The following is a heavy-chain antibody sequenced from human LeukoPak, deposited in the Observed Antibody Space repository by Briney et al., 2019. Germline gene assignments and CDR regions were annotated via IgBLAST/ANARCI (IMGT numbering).Heavy chain of an antibody. CDR3: ARDMTTVTTGWFDP. CDR1: GGSIDSRIYF. D-gene: IGHD4-17*01. CDR2: INHSGST. V-gene: IGHV4-39*07. J-gene: IGHJ5*02. Sequence: SETLSLTCSVSGGSIDSRIYFWGWIRQFPGKGLEWIGEINHSGSTNHNPSLKSRVTISVDTSKNQFSLKLSSVTAADTAVYYCARDMTTVTTGWFDPWGQGTLVTVSS.